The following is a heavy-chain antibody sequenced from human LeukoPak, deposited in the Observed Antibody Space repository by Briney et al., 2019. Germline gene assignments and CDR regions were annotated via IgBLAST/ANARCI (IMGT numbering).Heavy chain of an antibody. CDR2: IYYSGST. V-gene: IGHV4-59*01. Sequence: GSLRLSYTASGFTFNNYAMSWVRQAPGKGLEWIGYIYYSGSTNYNPSLKSRVTISVDTSKNQFSLKLSSVTAADTAVYYCARTYGSGSYLRFDPWGQGTLVTVSS. J-gene: IGHJ5*02. D-gene: IGHD3-10*01. CDR3: ARTYGSGSYLRFDP. CDR1: GFTFNNYA.